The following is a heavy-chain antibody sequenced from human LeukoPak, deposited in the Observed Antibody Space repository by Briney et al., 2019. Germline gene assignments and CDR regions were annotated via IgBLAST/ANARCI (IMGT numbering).Heavy chain of an antibody. CDR3: ARSISSWYALDY. CDR1: GFSFGNYW. V-gene: IGHV3-7*01. D-gene: IGHD6-13*01. Sequence: GGSLRLSCAASGFSFGNYWMKWVRQDPVKVLEWVANINEDGSEKYYVDSVRGRFTISRDNAKNSLYLQMNSLRAEDTAVYYCARSISSWYALDYWGQGTLVTVSS. J-gene: IGHJ4*02. CDR2: INEDGSEK.